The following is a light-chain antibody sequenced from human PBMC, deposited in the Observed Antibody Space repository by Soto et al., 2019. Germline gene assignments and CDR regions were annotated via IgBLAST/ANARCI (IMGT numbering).Light chain of an antibody. Sequence: DIQLTQSPSFLSASVGDTVTITCRASQAISSYVAWYQQKPGKAPQLLIYASSTLQSGVPSRFSGKRSGTEFTHTKSSLKPEDLATYHCQQLNSDPYTFGQGTKLDIK. CDR2: ASS. CDR3: QQLNSDPYT. V-gene: IGKV1-9*01. J-gene: IGKJ2*01. CDR1: QAISSY.